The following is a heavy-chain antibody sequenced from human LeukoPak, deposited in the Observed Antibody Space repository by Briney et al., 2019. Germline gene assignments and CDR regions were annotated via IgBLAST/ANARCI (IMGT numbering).Heavy chain of an antibody. D-gene: IGHD6-13*01. J-gene: IGHJ2*01. CDR1: GGSISSSSYY. Sequence: SETLSLTCTVSGGSISSSSYYWGWIRQPPGTGLEWIGSIYYSGSTYYNPSLKSRVTISVDTSKNQFSLKLSSVTAADTAVYYCARSRTYSSSWRMDYWYFDLWGRGTLVTVSS. V-gene: IGHV4-39*07. CDR2: IYYSGST. CDR3: ARSRTYSSSWRMDYWYFDL.